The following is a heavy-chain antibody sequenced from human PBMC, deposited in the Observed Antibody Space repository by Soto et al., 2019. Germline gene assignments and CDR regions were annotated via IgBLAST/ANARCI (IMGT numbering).Heavy chain of an antibody. CDR3: ASGVAAAGIGWFDP. CDR1: GGSLSSGGYY. J-gene: IGHJ5*02. Sequence: QVQLQESGPGLVKPSETLSLTCTVSGGSLSSGGYYWSWIRQHPGKGLEWIGYIYYSGSTYYNPFLKSRVSMSVDTSKNQFSLKLSSVTAADTAIYYCASGVAAAGIGWFDPWGQGSLVTVSS. D-gene: IGHD6-13*01. V-gene: IGHV4-31*03. CDR2: IYYSGST.